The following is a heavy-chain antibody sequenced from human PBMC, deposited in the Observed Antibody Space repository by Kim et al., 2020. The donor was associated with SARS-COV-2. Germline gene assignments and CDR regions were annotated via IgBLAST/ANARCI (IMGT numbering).Heavy chain of an antibody. D-gene: IGHD3-16*01. J-gene: IGHJ4*02. CDR3: ARGPIYGHFDY. Sequence: SETLSLTCTVPGGSISNYFLTWIRQPAGKGLEWIGRIYSSGSTYYNPSFKSRVTMSVDTSKRQFSLKLSSVSAADTAVYFCARGPIYGHFDYWGQGTLVTVSS. CDR2: IYSSGST. V-gene: IGHV4-4*07. CDR1: GGSISNYF.